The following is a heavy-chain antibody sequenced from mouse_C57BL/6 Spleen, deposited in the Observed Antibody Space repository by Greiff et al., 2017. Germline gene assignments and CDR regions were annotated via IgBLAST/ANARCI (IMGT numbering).Heavy chain of an antibody. D-gene: IGHD2-2*01. V-gene: IGHV1-74*01. CDR2: IHPSDGDT. J-gene: IGHJ4*01. CDR1: GYTFTSYW. Sequence: QVQLQQPGAELVRPGASVKMSCKASGYTFTSYWMHWVKQRPGQGLEWIGRIHPSDGDTNYNQKFKGKATLTVDKSSSTAYMQLSSLTSEDSAVYYCAIETGEGYIDYWGKGTSVTVSS. CDR3: AIETGEGYIDY.